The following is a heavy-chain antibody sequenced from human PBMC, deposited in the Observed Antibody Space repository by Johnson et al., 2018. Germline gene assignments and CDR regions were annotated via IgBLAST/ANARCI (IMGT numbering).Heavy chain of an antibody. J-gene: IGHJ3*02. V-gene: IGHV4-59*01. Sequence: QVQLQESGAGLVKPSETLSLICAVSGVSISSYYWSWIRQPPGKGVEWIGYIHYSGSHTYNPSPKSRVTISVDKSRNQISLKLSSVTAADTAVYYCARWGYLDAFDICGQGTMVIVSS. D-gene: IGHD5-18*01. CDR1: GVSISSYY. CDR2: IHYSGSH. CDR3: ARWGYLDAFDI.